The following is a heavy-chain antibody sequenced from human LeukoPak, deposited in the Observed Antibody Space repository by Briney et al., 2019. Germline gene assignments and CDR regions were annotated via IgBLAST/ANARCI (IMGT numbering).Heavy chain of an antibody. V-gene: IGHV3-30-3*01. Sequence: GRSLRLSCAASGFTFSSYAMLWVRQAPGKGLEWVAVISYDGSNKYYADSVKGRFSISRDNSKNTLYLQMNSLRAEDTAVYYCARGVVVAGNWFDPWGQGTLVTVSS. J-gene: IGHJ5*02. CDR2: ISYDGSNK. CDR3: ARGVVVAGNWFDP. CDR1: GFTFSSYA. D-gene: IGHD2-15*01.